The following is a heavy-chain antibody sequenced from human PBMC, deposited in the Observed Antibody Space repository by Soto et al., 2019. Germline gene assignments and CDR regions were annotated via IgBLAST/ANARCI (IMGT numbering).Heavy chain of an antibody. D-gene: IGHD6-13*01. CDR3: ARVPGYSSSWSRIYYGMDV. V-gene: IGHV4-34*01. CDR1: GGSFSGYY. J-gene: IGHJ6*02. Sequence: LSLTCAVYGGSFSGYYWSWIRQPPGKGLEWIGEINHSGSTNYNPSLKSRVTISVDTSKNQFSLKLSSVTAADTAVYYCARVPGYSSSWSRIYYGMDVWGQGTTVTVS. CDR2: INHSGST.